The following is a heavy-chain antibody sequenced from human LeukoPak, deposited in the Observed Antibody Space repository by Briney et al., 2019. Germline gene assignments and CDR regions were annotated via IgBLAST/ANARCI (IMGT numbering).Heavy chain of an antibody. Sequence: TSETLSLTCTVSGGSISSSSYYWGWIRQPPGKGLEWIGSIYYSGSTYYNPSLKSRVTISVDTSKNQFSLKLSSVTAADTAVYYCARHPVVVVAATFCAFDIWGQGTMVTVSS. CDR3: ARHPVVVVAATFCAFDI. D-gene: IGHD2-15*01. V-gene: IGHV4-39*01. CDR2: IYYSGST. CDR1: GGSISSSSYY. J-gene: IGHJ3*02.